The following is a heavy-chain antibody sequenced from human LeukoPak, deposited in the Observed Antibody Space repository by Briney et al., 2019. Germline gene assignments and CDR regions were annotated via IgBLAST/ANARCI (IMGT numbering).Heavy chain of an antibody. CDR1: GASISSSSYY. CDR2: IYYTGST. CDR3: ARDPSRYCSSTSCYHFDH. Sequence: PSETLSLTCTISGASISSSSYYWGWIRQPPGKGLEWIGNIYYTGSTYYNPSLKSRVTISLDTSKNQFSLKLSSVTAADTAVYYCARDPSRYCSSTSCYHFDHWGQGTLVTVSS. J-gene: IGHJ4*02. D-gene: IGHD2-2*01. V-gene: IGHV4-39*07.